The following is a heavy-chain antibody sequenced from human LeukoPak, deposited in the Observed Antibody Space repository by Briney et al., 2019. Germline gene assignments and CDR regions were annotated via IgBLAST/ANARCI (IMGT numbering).Heavy chain of an antibody. D-gene: IGHD2-2*01. CDR1: GFTFSSYV. J-gene: IGHJ4*02. Sequence: PGGSLRLSCAASGFTFSSYVMNWVRQAPGKGLEWVSVISGGGGSTYYADSVKGRLTISRDNSKNTLYLQMNSLRAEDTAVYYCAKEAMYVPAAAFDYWGQGTLVTVSS. CDR2: ISGGGGST. CDR3: AKEAMYVPAAAFDY. V-gene: IGHV3-23*01.